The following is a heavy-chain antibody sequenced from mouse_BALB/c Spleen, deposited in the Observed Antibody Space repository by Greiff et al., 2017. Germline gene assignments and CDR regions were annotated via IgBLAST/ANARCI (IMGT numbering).Heavy chain of an antibody. J-gene: IGHJ2*01. D-gene: IGHD3-3*01. CDR3: ARGGTLYYFDY. Sequence: EVQLQESGPGLVKPSQSLSLTCSVTGYSITSGYYWNWIRQFPGNKLEWMGYISYDGSNNYNPSLKNRISITRDTFKNQFFLKLNSVTTEDTATYYCARGGTLYYFDYWGQGTTLTVSS. CDR1: GYSITSGYY. V-gene: IGHV3-6*02. CDR2: ISYDGSN.